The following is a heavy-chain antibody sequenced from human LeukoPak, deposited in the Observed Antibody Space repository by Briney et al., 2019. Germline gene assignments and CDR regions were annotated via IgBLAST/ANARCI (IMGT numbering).Heavy chain of an antibody. V-gene: IGHV3-64D*08. CDR1: GFTFSGYA. CDR2: ISSNGGST. D-gene: IGHD6-19*01. Sequence: GGSLRLSCSASGFTFSGYAMHWVRQAPGKGLEYVSGISSNGGSTYLADSVKGRFSISRDNSKNTLYLQMTSLRAEDTAVYYCVKDHGYSSAWYVRGFDYWGQGTLVTVSS. CDR3: VKDHGYSSAWYVRGFDY. J-gene: IGHJ4*02.